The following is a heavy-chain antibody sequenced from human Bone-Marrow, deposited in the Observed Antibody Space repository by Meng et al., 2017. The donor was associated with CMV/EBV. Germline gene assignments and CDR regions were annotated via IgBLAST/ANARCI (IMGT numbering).Heavy chain of an antibody. V-gene: IGHV1-24*01. CDR3: ALITGWASSTSWYFDYGMDV. D-gene: IGHD2-2*01. Sequence: ASVKVSCKVSGYTHPELSMHWVRQAPGKGLEWMGGFDPEDGETIYAQKFQGRVTMTEDTSTDTSYMELNSLRSEDTAVYYCALITGWASSTSWYFDYGMDVWGQGTTVTVSS. CDR1: GYTHPELS. CDR2: FDPEDGET. J-gene: IGHJ6*02.